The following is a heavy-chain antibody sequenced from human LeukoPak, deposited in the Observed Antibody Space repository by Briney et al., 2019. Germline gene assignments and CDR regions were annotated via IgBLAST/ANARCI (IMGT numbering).Heavy chain of an antibody. CDR2: MYGNGGT. CDR1: GGSMSSDY. CDR3: TRQTARKWDLPGSFDS. V-gene: IGHV4-59*08. Sequence: KPSETLSLTCSVSGGSMSSDYWSWIRRPPGKRLEWIGRMYGNGGTNYSPSLQSRVTMSVDTSTRPLSLRLNSVTAADTAVYYCTRQTARKWDLPGSFDSWGQGILVIVSS. J-gene: IGHJ4*02. D-gene: IGHD1-26*01.